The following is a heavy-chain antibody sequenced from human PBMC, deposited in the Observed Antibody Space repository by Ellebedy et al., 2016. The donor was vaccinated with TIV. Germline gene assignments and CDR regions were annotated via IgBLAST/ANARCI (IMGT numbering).Heavy chain of an antibody. J-gene: IGHJ4*02. V-gene: IGHV4-39*01. CDR1: GDSISSYY. Sequence: MPSETLSLTCTVSGDSISSYYWAWIRQPPGKGLEYIGSVYYSGSPYYNPSFKSRVTLSVDTSKDQFSLNLRTVTAADTAVYYCARIDPWQPVDDWGQGILVSVSS. CDR2: VYYSGSP. D-gene: IGHD2-21*01. CDR3: ARIDPWQPVDD.